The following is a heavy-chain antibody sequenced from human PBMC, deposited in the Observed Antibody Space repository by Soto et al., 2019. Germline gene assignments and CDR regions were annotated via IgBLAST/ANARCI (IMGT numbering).Heavy chain of an antibody. Sequence: GGSLRLSCAASGFTFSSYAMSWVRQAPGKGLEWVSAISGSGGSTYYADPVKGRFTISRDNSKSTLYLQMNSLRAEDTAVYYCAQKRKYSSGWYFDYWGQGTLVTVSS. J-gene: IGHJ4*02. D-gene: IGHD6-19*01. CDR2: ISGSGGST. CDR1: GFTFSSYA. CDR3: AQKRKYSSGWYFDY. V-gene: IGHV3-23*01.